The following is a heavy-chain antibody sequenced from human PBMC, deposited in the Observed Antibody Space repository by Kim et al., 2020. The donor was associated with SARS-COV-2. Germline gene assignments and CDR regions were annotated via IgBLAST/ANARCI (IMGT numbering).Heavy chain of an antibody. CDR3: ARDLARQSGWHHVMYYYYGMDV. V-gene: IGHV3-30*04. CDR2: ISYDGSNK. D-gene: IGHD6-19*01. J-gene: IGHJ6*02. Sequence: GGSLRLSCAASGFTFSSYAMHWVRQAPGKGLEWVAVISYDGSNKYYADSVKGRFTISRDNSKNTLYLQMNSLRAEDTAVYYCARDLARQSGWHHVMYYYYGMDVWGQGTTVTVSS. CDR1: GFTFSSYA.